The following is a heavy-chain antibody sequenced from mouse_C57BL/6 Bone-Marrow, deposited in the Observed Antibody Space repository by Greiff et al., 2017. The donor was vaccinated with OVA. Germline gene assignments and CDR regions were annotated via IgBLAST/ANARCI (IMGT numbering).Heavy chain of an antibody. J-gene: IGHJ3*01. Sequence: QVQLQQPGAELVKPGASVKMSCKASGYTFTSYWITWVKQRPGQGLEWIGDIYPGRGSTNYNETFKSKATLTVDTSSSTAYMQLSSRTSEDSAVYYCARVIYYGYDAGFAYWGQGTLVTVSA. CDR3: ARVIYYGYDAGFAY. CDR2: IYPGRGST. D-gene: IGHD2-2*01. V-gene: IGHV1-55*01. CDR1: GYTFTSYW.